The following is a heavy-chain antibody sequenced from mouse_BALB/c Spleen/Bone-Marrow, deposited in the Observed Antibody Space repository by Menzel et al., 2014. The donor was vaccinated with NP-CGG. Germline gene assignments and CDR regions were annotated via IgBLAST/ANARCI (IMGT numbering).Heavy chain of an antibody. J-gene: IGHJ3*01. CDR2: IDPYYGGT. CDR3: ARNHFGSNSLGY. CDR1: GYSFTGYN. V-gene: IGHV1S135*01. Sequence: EVQLQQSGPELEKPGASVKISCKASGYSFTGYNMNWVKQSDGRNLEWIGNIDPYYGGTSYNQKFRGKATLTVDKSSSTAYMQLTSLTSEDSAVYYCARNHFGSNSLGYWGQGTLVTVSA. D-gene: IGHD1-1*01.